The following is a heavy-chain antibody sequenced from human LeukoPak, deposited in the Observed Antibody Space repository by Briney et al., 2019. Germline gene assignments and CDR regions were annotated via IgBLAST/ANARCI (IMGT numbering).Heavy chain of an antibody. CDR3: ARETYSNILTGTDY. Sequence: ASVKVSCKAPGYTFTSYGISWVRQAPGQGLEWMGWISAYNGNTNYAQKLQGRVTMTTDTSTSTAYMELRSLTSDDTAVYYCARETYSNILTGTDYWGPGTLVTVSS. V-gene: IGHV1-18*01. D-gene: IGHD3-9*01. CDR1: GYTFTSYG. CDR2: ISAYNGNT. J-gene: IGHJ4*02.